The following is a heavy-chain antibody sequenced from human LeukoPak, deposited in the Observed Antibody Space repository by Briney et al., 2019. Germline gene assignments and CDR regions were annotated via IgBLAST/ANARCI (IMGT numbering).Heavy chain of an antibody. CDR3: ARDPGGTWGFDY. Sequence: GGSVTVSCTASGYTFTSHGLSWARQAPGQGLEWMGWISNYSGNTNYAQKFQDRISMTTDTSTSTAYMELRSLKSDDTAVYYCARDPGGTWGFDYWGQGALVTVSS. CDR1: GYTFTSHG. D-gene: IGHD7-27*01. J-gene: IGHJ4*02. CDR2: ISNYSGNT. V-gene: IGHV1-18*01.